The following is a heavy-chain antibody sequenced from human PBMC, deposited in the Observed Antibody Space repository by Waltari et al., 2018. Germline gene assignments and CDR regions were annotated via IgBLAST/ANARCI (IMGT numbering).Heavy chain of an antibody. CDR2: IYPGDFDN. D-gene: IGHD3-10*01. J-gene: IGHJ6*02. V-gene: IGHV5-51*01. CDR1: GYIFTHYL. Sequence: EVQLVQSGAEVKKPGESLRISCQGSGYIFTHYLIGWVRRRPGKGLEWMGGIYPGDFDNRYSPSFQGQVTISADKSINTAYLQWSSLKASDTAMYYCARLPYYYGSGSYYSDYGMDVWGQGTTVTVSS. CDR3: ARLPYYYGSGSYYSDYGMDV.